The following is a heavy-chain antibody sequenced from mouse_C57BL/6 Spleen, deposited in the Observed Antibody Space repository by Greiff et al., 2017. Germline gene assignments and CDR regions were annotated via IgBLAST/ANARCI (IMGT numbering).Heavy chain of an antibody. V-gene: IGHV1-15*01. CDR1: GYTFTDYE. J-gene: IGHJ2*01. D-gene: IGHD1-1*01. CDR3: TRVYYYGSSHYFDY. CDR2: IDPETGGT. Sequence: QVQLQQSGAELVRPGASVTLSCKASGYTFTDYEMHWVKQTPVHGLEWIGAIDPETGGTAYNQKFKGKAILTADKSSSTASMELRSLTSADSAVYYCTRVYYYGSSHYFDYWGQGTTLTVSS.